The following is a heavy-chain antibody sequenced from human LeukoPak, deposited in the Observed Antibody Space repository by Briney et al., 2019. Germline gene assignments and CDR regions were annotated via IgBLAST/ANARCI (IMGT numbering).Heavy chain of an antibody. V-gene: IGHV3-30*02. CDR3: AKTSGSYWVPFDY. D-gene: IGHD1-26*01. CDR1: GFTFSSYV. Sequence: PGASLRLSSAASGFTFSSYVMHWVRQAPGKGLEWVAFIRYDGSNKYYADSVKGRFTISRDNSKNTLYLQMNSLRAEDTAVYYCAKTSGSYWVPFDYWGQGTLVTVSS. CDR2: IRYDGSNK. J-gene: IGHJ4*02.